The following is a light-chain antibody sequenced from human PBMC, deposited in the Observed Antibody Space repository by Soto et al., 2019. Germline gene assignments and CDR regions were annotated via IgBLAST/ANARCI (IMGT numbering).Light chain of an antibody. V-gene: IGKV3-20*01. Sequence: EIGLTRSPRTLSLSPGERATLSCRASQSVSSSYLAWYQQKPGQAPRLLIYGASSRATGIPDRFSGSGSGTDFTLTISRLEPEDFAVYYCQQYGSSSWTFGQGTKVDIK. CDR1: QSVSSSY. CDR3: QQYGSSSWT. CDR2: GAS. J-gene: IGKJ1*01.